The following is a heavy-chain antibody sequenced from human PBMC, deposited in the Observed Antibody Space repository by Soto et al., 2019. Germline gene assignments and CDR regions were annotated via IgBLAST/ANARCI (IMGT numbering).Heavy chain of an antibody. Sequence: EVQLVESGGGLVQAGGTLRLSCAASGFAFRNSWMSWVRQSPARGLEWVANINPDGTVKGYLDSVKGRFTVSRDNAKNSLYLQMNSLRAEDTALYYCALDYGDWGRGTLVTVSS. CDR2: INPDGTVK. D-gene: IGHD3-16*01. J-gene: IGHJ4*02. CDR1: GFAFRNSW. CDR3: ALDYGD. V-gene: IGHV3-7*01.